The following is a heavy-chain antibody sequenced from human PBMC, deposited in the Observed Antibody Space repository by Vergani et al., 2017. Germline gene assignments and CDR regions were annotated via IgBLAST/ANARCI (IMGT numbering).Heavy chain of an antibody. CDR2: IIPIFGTA. CDR1: GGTFSSYA. Sequence: QVQLVQSGAEVKKPGSSVKVSCKASGGTFSSYAISWVRQAPGQGLEWMGGIIPIFGTANYAQKFQGRVTITADESTSTAYMELSSLRSEDTAVYYCARVGSGYDRYYYYYYMDVWGKGTTVTVSS. CDR3: ARVGSGYDRYYYYYYMDV. V-gene: IGHV1-69*01. J-gene: IGHJ6*03. D-gene: IGHD5-12*01.